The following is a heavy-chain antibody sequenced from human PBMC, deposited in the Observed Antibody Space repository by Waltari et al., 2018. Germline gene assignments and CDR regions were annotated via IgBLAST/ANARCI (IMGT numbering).Heavy chain of an antibody. D-gene: IGHD3-9*01. Sequence: QVKLVESGGGVVQPGRSLRLSCAASGFSSISYGMHWVRQAPGKGLEWVAVISFHGGNIYYADSVKGRFTISRDNSKNTLYLQMNSLRAEDTAVYYCAKGQYFDWRMDVWGQGTTVTVSS. J-gene: IGHJ6*02. CDR2: ISFHGGNI. CDR1: GFSSISYG. V-gene: IGHV3-30*18. CDR3: AKGQYFDWRMDV.